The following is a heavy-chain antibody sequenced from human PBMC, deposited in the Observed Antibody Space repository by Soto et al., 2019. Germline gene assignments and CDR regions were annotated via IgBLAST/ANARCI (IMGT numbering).Heavy chain of an antibody. Sequence: SETLSLTCTVSGGSISSSSYYWGWIRQPPGKGLEWIGSIYYSGSTYYNPSLKGRVTISVDTSKNQFSLKLSSVTAADTAVYYCGAGTVGYYYYYYGMDVWGQGTTVTVSS. CDR1: GGSISSSSYY. J-gene: IGHJ6*02. V-gene: IGHV4-39*01. D-gene: IGHD6-19*01. CDR2: IYYSGST. CDR3: GAGTVGYYYYYYGMDV.